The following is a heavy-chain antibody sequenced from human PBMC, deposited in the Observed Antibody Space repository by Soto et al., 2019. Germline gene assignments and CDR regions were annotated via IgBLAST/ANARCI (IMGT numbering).Heavy chain of an antibody. CDR3: ATSPRFAFDF. CDR1: GGSVSGDKNY. V-gene: IGHV4-61*01. D-gene: IGHD3-16*01. Sequence: QVQLQESGPGLVKPSETLSLTGSVSGGSVSGDKNYWSWIRQSPGKGLEWIGFISYSGATIYNPSLKSRLTISVDRSKNQFSLRLSSVTASDTALYYCATSPRFAFDFWGQGTTVIVSS. CDR2: ISYSGAT. J-gene: IGHJ3*01.